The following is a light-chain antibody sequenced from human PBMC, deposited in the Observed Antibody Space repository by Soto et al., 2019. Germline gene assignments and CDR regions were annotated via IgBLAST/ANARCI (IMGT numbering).Light chain of an antibody. J-gene: IGKJ1*01. CDR3: QQYGSSPSWT. CDR2: GAS. V-gene: IGKV3-20*01. CDR1: QSVSSSY. Sequence: EIVLTQSPGTLSLSPGERATLSCRASQSVSSSYLAWYQQKPGQAPRLLIYGASSRATGIPDRFSGSGSGTDFTLTISRPEPEDFAVYYCQQYGSSPSWTFGQGIKVEIK.